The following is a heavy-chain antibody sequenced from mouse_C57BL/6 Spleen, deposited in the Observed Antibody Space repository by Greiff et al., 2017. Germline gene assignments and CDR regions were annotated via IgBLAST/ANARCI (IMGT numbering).Heavy chain of an antibody. CDR2: IYPETGGT. CDR3: TREGPITTVDYDAKGD. Sequence: QVHVQQSGAELVRPGASVTLSCKASGYTFTDYEMHWVKQTPVHGLEWIGAIYPETGGTAYNQKFKGKAILTADKSSSTAYMELRSLTSEDSAVYYCTREGPITTVDYDAKGDWGQGATVT. J-gene: IGHJ4*01. V-gene: IGHV1-15*01. D-gene: IGHD1-1*01. CDR1: GYTFTDYE.